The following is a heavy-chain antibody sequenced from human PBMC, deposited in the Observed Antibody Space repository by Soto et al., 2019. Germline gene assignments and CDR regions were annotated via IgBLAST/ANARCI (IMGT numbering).Heavy chain of an antibody. D-gene: IGHD3-22*01. V-gene: IGHV4-59*01. CDR2: ISYSGTT. Sequence: SLTCSVSGGSINSYHWSWIRQPPGKGLEWIGYISYSGTTNFNPSLQSRVTISVDTSKNQFSLKLSSVTAADTAVYYCARVGTYYDPSGYYMLDFDYWGQGTLVTVSS. CDR3: ARVGTYYDPSGYYMLDFDY. J-gene: IGHJ4*02. CDR1: GGSINSYH.